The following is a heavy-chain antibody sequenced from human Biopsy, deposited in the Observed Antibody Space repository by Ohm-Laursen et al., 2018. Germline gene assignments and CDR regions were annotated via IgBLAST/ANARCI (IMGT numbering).Heavy chain of an antibody. V-gene: IGHV3-21*06. D-gene: IGHD4-17*01. Sequence: SLRLSCSASGVTLSGYAMNWVRQAPGKGLEWVSSITGGGNYINYADSVRGQFTISRDNSKNSVYLVMSSLRAEDTAVYFCATAAYAPPYFDLWGRGTVVTVSS. CDR1: GVTLSGYA. J-gene: IGHJ4*02. CDR3: ATAAYAPPYFDL. CDR2: ITGGGNYI.